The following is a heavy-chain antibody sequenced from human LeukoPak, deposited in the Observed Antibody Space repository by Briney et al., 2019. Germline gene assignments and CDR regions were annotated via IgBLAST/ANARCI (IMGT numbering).Heavy chain of an antibody. D-gene: IGHD2-15*01. CDR2: INPSGGST. CDR1: GYTFTSCY. Sequence: ASVKVSCKASGYTFTSCYMHWVRQAPGQGLEWMGIINPSGGSTSYAQKFQGRVTMTRDTSTSTVYMELSSLRSEDTAVYYCARDLSKCSGGSCYSPIAYYYGMDVWGQGTTVTVSS. V-gene: IGHV1-46*01. J-gene: IGHJ6*02. CDR3: ARDLSKCSGGSCYSPIAYYYGMDV.